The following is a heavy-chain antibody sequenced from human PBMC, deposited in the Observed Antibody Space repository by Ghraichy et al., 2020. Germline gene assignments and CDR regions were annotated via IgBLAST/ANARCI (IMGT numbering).Heavy chain of an antibody. CDR2: IKSKADGGTT. Sequence: GGSLRLSCAASGFTFSNAWMNWVRQAPGKGLEWVGRIKSKADGGTTDYAAPVKGRFTISRDDSKNTLYLQMNSLKTEDTAVYYCTTVGLGYCSGCSCYPLRYFDLWGRGTLVTVSS. V-gene: IGHV3-15*01. CDR1: GFTFSNAW. J-gene: IGHJ2*01. D-gene: IGHD2-15*01. CDR3: TTVGLGYCSGCSCYPLRYFDL.